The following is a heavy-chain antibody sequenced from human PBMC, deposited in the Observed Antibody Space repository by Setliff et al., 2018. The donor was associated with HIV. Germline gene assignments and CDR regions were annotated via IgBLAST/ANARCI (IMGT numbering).Heavy chain of an antibody. V-gene: IGHV3-11*01. CDR1: GFTFSDYY. D-gene: IGHD2-2*01. J-gene: IGHJ6*03. Sequence: GGSLRLSCAAPGFTFSDYYMSWARQAPGKGLEWIAYISSSGSAIYYGDSVQGRFTISRDNAKNSLYLQMSSLRAEDSAIYYCARDQEYVIVVAASMNMPGYLHYYYMDVWGRGSTVTVSS. CDR2: ISSSGSAI. CDR3: ARDQEYVIVVAASMNMPGYLHYYYMDV.